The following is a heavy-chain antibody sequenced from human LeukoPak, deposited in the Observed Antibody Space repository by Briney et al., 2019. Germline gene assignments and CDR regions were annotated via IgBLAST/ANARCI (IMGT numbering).Heavy chain of an antibody. J-gene: IGHJ3*02. CDR1: GGSFSGYY. V-gene: IGHV4-34*01. Sequence: TSETLSLTCAVYGGSFSGYYWSWIRQPPGKGLEWIGEINHSGSTNYNPSLKSRVTISVDTSKNQFSLKLSSVTAADTAVYYCARRPTYYYDSSGYYQHAFDIWGQGTMVTVSS. CDR2: INHSGST. CDR3: ARRPTYYYDSSGYYQHAFDI. D-gene: IGHD3-22*01.